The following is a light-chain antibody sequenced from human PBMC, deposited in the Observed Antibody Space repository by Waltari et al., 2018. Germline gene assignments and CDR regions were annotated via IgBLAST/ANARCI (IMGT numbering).Light chain of an antibody. CDR2: KAS. J-gene: IGKJ1*01. V-gene: IGKV1-5*03. CDR3: QHRT. CDR1: QSISRW. Sequence: DIQMTQSPSTLSASVGDRVTLICRASQSISRWLAWYQQKPGKAPNLLIYKASTLESGVPSRFSGSGSGTEFTLTISGLQPDDFATYYCQHRTFGQGTKEEVK.